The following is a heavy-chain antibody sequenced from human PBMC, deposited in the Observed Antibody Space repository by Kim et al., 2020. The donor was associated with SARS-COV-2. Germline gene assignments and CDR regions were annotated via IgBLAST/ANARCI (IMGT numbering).Heavy chain of an antibody. CDR3: ARSGYCSSTNCRRPGY. Sequence: GGSLRLSCAASGFTLSSYWMSWVRQAPGKGLEWVANIKQDGSEKYYVDSVKGRFTISRDNAKNSLYLQMNSLRAEDTAVYYGARSGYCSSTNCRRPGYWGQGTLVTVSS. D-gene: IGHD2-2*01. V-gene: IGHV3-7*01. CDR2: IKQDGSEK. J-gene: IGHJ4*02. CDR1: GFTLSSYW.